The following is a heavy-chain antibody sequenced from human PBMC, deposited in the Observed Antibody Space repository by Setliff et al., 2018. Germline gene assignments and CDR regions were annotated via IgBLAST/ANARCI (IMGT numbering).Heavy chain of an antibody. Sequence: PGGSLRLSCEASGFIFSNYWMHWVRQVPGEGPVWVSRIDSDSRSISYADSVKGRVSISRDNRKNTVYLQMNSVRADYTALYFCAKSPVAYCSGAVCYPFDYWGQGTLVTVSS. V-gene: IGHV3-74*01. J-gene: IGHJ4*02. CDR3: AKSPVAYCSGAVCYPFDY. D-gene: IGHD2-8*02. CDR1: GFIFSNYW. CDR2: IDSDSRSI.